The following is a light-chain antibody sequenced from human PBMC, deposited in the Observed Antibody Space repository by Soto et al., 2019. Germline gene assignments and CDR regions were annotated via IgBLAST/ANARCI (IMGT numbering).Light chain of an antibody. CDR2: DVG. J-gene: IGLJ1*01. CDR3: SSFTSSMTNV. V-gene: IGLV2-14*03. CDR1: SSDVGGYNY. Sequence: QSVLTQPASVSGSPGESITISCTGTSSDVGGYNYVSWYQHHPVKAPKLILYDVGARPSGVSYRYSGSKSGNTASLTISGIQSADEADYFCSSFTSSMTNVFGSGTKLTLL.